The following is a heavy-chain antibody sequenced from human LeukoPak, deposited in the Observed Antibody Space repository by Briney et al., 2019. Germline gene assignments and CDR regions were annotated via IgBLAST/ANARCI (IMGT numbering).Heavy chain of an antibody. V-gene: IGHV3-48*01. CDR2: ISSSSSTI. Sequence: GGSLRLSCAASGFTFSSYSMNWVRQAPGKGLEWVSYISSSSSTIYYADSVKGRFTISRDNAKNSLYLQMNSLRAEDAAVYYCARVYCSGGSCYPYFDYWGQGTLVTVSS. J-gene: IGHJ4*02. CDR1: GFTFSSYS. D-gene: IGHD2-15*01. CDR3: ARVYCSGGSCYPYFDY.